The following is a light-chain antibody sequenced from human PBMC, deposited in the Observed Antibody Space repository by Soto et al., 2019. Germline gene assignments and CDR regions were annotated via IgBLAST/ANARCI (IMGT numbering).Light chain of an antibody. J-gene: IGKJ1*01. CDR2: GAS. CDR1: QSVSSSY. Sequence: DIFLAPSPFTLSLFPTDRATLSCRASQSVSSSYLAWYQQKPGQAPGLLIYGASSRATGIPDRFSGSGSGTDFTLTISRLEPEDFAVYYCQQYGSSPWTFGQGTKVDIK. V-gene: IGKV3-20*01. CDR3: QQYGSSPWT.